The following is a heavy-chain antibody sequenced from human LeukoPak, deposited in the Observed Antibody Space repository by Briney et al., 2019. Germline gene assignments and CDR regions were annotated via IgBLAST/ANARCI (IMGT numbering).Heavy chain of an antibody. D-gene: IGHD3-10*01. V-gene: IGHV7-4-1*02. Sequence: ASVKVSCKASGGTFSSYAISWVRQAPGQGLEWMGWINTNTGNPTYAQGFTGRFVFSLDTSVSTAYLQISSLKAEDTAVYYCARERSSYGSGSYYNDFDYWGQGTLVTVSS. J-gene: IGHJ4*02. CDR2: INTNTGNP. CDR1: GGTFSSYA. CDR3: ARERSSYGSGSYYNDFDY.